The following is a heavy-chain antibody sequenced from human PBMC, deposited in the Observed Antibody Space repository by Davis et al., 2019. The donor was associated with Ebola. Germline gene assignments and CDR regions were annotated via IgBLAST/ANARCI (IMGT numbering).Heavy chain of an antibody. J-gene: IGHJ4*02. D-gene: IGHD3-16*01. CDR3: RSASPRGDY. CDR1: GFTFSPYS. CDR2: MTGSSVRI. Sequence: GESLKIPCVVSGFTFSPYSMQWVRQTPGKGLVWLSYMTGSSVRIYYADSVKGRFTISRDNAKNTVHLQMNSLRVDDTAIYYCRSASPRGDYWGQGTLVTVSS. V-gene: IGHV3-21*05.